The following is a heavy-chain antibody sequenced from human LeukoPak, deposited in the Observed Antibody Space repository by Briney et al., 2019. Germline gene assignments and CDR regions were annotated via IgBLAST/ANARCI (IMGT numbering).Heavy chain of an antibody. CDR3: AREVGGVSREIDY. J-gene: IGHJ4*02. Sequence: RASETLSLTCTVSGGSISSSSYYWGWIRQPPGKGLEWIGNIYYSGSTYYNPSLKSRVTISIDTSKNQFSLKLSSVTAADTAVYYCAREVGGVSREIDYWGQGTLVTVSS. CDR2: IYYSGST. CDR1: GGSISSSSYY. D-gene: IGHD3-16*01. V-gene: IGHV4-39*02.